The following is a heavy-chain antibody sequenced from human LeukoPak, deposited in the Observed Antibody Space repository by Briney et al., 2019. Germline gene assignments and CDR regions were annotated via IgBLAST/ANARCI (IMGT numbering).Heavy chain of an antibody. Sequence: ASVKVPCKASGYTFTSYGISWVRQAPGQGLEWMGWISAYNGNTNYAQKLQGRVTMTTDTSTSTAYMELRSLRSDDTAVYYCARDRRLYSSSPTPYDYWGQGTLVTVSS. CDR3: ARDRRLYSSSPTPYDY. CDR1: GYTFTSYG. V-gene: IGHV1-18*01. J-gene: IGHJ4*02. D-gene: IGHD6-6*01. CDR2: ISAYNGNT.